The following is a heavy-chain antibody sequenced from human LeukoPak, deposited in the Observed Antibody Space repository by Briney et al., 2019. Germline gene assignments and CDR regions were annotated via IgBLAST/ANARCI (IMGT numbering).Heavy chain of an antibody. CDR2: IDTDGSSA. CDR3: GRDYYGSGSYPFFNS. Sequence: PGGSLRPSCAASGLMMSNFWMHWVRQAPGKGLVWVSRIDTDGSSANYADSVKGRFTISRDNAKNTLYLQMNSLRVDDTAVYYCGRDYYGSGSYPFFNSWGQGTMVTVSS. D-gene: IGHD3-10*01. CDR1: GLMMSNFW. J-gene: IGHJ5*02. V-gene: IGHV3-74*01.